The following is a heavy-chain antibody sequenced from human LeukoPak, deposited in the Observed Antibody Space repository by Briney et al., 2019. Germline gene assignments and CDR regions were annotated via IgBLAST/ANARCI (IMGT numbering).Heavy chain of an antibody. CDR2: ISYDGSNK. CDR3: ARDLSPWQRTHDAFDI. V-gene: IGHV3-30-3*01. J-gene: IGHJ3*02. CDR1: GFTFSSYW. Sequence: PGGSLRLSCTVSGFTFSSYWMHWVRQAPGKGLEWVAVISYDGSNKYYADSVKGRFTISRDNSKNTLYLQMNSLRAEDTAVYYCARDLSPWQRTHDAFDIWGQGTMVTVSS. D-gene: IGHD6-25*01.